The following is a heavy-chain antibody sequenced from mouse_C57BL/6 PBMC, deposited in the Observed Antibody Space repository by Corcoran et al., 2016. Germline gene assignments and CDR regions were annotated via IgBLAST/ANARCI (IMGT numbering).Heavy chain of an antibody. Sequence: EVQLQQSGPELVKPGASVKISCKASGYTFTDYDMNWVKQSHGKSLEWIGDINPNNGGTSYNQKFKGKATLTVDKSSSTAYMELRSLTSEDSAVYYCAYDYAFFAYWGQGTLVTVSA. CDR1: GYTFTDYD. V-gene: IGHV1-26*01. J-gene: IGHJ3*01. CDR2: INPNNGGT. CDR3: AYDYAFFAY. D-gene: IGHD2-4*01.